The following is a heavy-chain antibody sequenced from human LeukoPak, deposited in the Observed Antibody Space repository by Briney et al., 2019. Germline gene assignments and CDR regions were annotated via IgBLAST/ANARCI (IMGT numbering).Heavy chain of an antibody. CDR3: ATLEFGWFDP. CDR1: GFTFDDYA. D-gene: IGHD3-3*01. V-gene: IGHV3-9*01. J-gene: IGHJ5*02. CDR2: ISWNSGSI. Sequence: GGSLRLSCAASGFTFDDYAMHWVRQAPGRGLEWVSGISWNSGSIGYADSVKGRFTISRDNAKNSLYLQMNSLRAEDTAVYYCATLEFGWFDPWGQGTLVTVSS.